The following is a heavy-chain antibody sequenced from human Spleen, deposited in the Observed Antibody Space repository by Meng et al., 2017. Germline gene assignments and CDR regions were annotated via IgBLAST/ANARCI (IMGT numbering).Heavy chain of an antibody. D-gene: IGHD6-19*01. CDR2: ISAYNGKT. Sequence: QVQLVQSGAEVGKPGASVRVPGKTSGFPFTSHGFSWVRQAPGQGLEWVGWISAYNGKTNYAQNLQGRVTMTTDASTSTVYMELRSLRSDDTALYYCARWGHSSAWPSQWYEYWGQGTLVTVSS. V-gene: IGHV1-18*01. CDR1: GFPFTSHG. J-gene: IGHJ4*02. CDR3: ARWGHSSAWPSQWYEY.